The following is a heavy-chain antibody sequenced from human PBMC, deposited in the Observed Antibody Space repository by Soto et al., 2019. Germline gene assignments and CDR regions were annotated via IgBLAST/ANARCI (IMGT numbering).Heavy chain of an antibody. CDR2: IYYSGST. CDR3: ARGTSSGWILDY. D-gene: IGHD6-19*01. CDR1: GGSISSSIYY. J-gene: IGHJ4*02. V-gene: IGHV4-39*01. Sequence: SETLSLTCTVSGGSISSSIYYWGWIRQPPGKGLEWIGSIYYSGSTYYNPSLKSRVTISVDTSKNQFSLKLSSVTAADTAVYYCARGTSSGWILDYWGQGTLVTVSS.